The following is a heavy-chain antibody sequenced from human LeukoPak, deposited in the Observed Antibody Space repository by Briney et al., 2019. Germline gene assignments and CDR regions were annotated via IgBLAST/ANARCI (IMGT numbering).Heavy chain of an antibody. Sequence: PGGSLRLSCAASGYTFSRSYMHWVRQAPGKGLEYVSAISPSGDSTYYTNSVKGRFTISRDNSKNTLFLQVGSLTAEDMAVYYCARGLYYGSGQYYFDYWGQGTLVAVSS. J-gene: IGHJ4*02. CDR3: ARGLYYGSGQYYFDY. CDR2: ISPSGDST. CDR1: GYTFSRSY. D-gene: IGHD3-10*01. V-gene: IGHV3-64*01.